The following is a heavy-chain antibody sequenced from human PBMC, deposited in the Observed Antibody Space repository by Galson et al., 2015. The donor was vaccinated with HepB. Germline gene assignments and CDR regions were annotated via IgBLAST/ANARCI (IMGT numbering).Heavy chain of an antibody. CDR3: ARADRDSYYDILTGYHH. CDR1: GFTFTSSV. V-gene: IGHV3-7*03. CDR2: IKQDGSEK. Sequence: LRLSCAAPGFTFTSSVMSWVRPAPGKRLERVGNIKQDGSEKYYVDTVKGRFTISRDNAKNSLYLQMNSLRAEDTAVYYCARADRDSYYDILTGYHHWGQGTLVTVSS. D-gene: IGHD3-9*01. J-gene: IGHJ4*02.